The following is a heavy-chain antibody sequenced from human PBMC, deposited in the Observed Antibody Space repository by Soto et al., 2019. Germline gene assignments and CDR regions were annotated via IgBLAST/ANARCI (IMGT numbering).Heavy chain of an antibody. CDR2: IYHSGST. Sequence: PSETLSLTCAVSGYSISSGYYWGWIRQPPGKGLEWIGSIYHSGSTYYNPSLKSRVTISVDTSKNQFSLKLSSVTAADTAVYYCARLFGSAAAGIGAFDIWGQGTMVT. J-gene: IGHJ3*02. V-gene: IGHV4-38-2*01. CDR3: ARLFGSAAAGIGAFDI. D-gene: IGHD6-13*01. CDR1: GYSISSGYY.